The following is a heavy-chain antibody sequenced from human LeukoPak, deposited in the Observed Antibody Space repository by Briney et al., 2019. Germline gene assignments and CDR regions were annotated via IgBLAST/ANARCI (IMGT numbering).Heavy chain of an antibody. Sequence: SETLSLTCTVSGGSISRYYWSWIRQSAGKGLEWIARIYSSGHTNYNPSLKSRVAISLDMSKNQFSLTMRSVTAADTAMYFCARDDFGDVDAFDIWGQGTMVTVSS. D-gene: IGHD4-17*01. CDR2: IYSSGHT. CDR3: ARDDFGDVDAFDI. CDR1: GGSISRYY. V-gene: IGHV4-4*07. J-gene: IGHJ3*02.